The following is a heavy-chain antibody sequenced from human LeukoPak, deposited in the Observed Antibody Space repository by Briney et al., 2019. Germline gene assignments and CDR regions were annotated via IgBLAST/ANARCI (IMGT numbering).Heavy chain of an antibody. CDR3: ARAGTTYYYGY. V-gene: IGHV3-66*01. Sequence: GGSLRLSCAASGFTVSSNYMSWVRQAPGKGLEWVSVIYSGGSTYYADSVKGRFTISRDNSKNTLYLQMNSLRAEDTAVYYCARAGTTYYYGYWGQGTLVTVSS. J-gene: IGHJ4*02. D-gene: IGHD3-10*01. CDR1: GFTVSSNY. CDR2: IYSGGST.